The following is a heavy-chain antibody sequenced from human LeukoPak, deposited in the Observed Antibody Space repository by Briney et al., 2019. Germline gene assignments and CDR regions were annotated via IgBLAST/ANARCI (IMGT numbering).Heavy chain of an antibody. CDR2: IHPSGGST. J-gene: IGHJ2*01. D-gene: IGHD5-18*01. CDR1: GYTFTDHY. V-gene: IGHV1-46*01. CDR3: ARATLDAAIVYWSFDL. Sequence: ASVTPSCKAAGYTFTDHYMRWVRQAPGQGLEWMGVIHPSGGSTAFAQKFQGRVSMTSDTSTSTVYVELRSLTSDDTAVYYCARATLDAAIVYWSFDLWGRGTLVTVSS.